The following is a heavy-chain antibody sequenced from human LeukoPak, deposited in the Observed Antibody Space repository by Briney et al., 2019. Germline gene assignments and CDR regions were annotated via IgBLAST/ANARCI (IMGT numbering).Heavy chain of an antibody. CDR2: ISSSSSYI. J-gene: IGHJ4*02. V-gene: IGHV3-21*01. CDR3: AGPLLRTNQGYFDY. CDR1: GFTFSSYS. Sequence: PGGSLRLSCAASGFTFSSYSMNWVRQAPGKGLEWVSSISSSSSYIYYADSVKGRFTISRDNAKNSLYLQMNSLRAEDTAVYYCAGPLLRTNQGYFDYWGQGTLVTVSS. D-gene: IGHD3-3*01.